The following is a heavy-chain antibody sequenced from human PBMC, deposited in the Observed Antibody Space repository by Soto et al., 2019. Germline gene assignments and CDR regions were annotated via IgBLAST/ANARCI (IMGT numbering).Heavy chain of an antibody. CDR1: GFTFSNYG. CDR3: AKDLVGD. CDR2: ISYDGGNK. V-gene: IGHV3-30*18. J-gene: IGHJ4*02. D-gene: IGHD6-6*01. Sequence: QVPLVESGGGVVQPGRSLRLSCAASGFTFSNYGMHWVRQAPGKGLEWVAVISYDGGNKYYADSVKGRFTISRDNSKNSLYLQMNSLRAEDTAVYHCAKDLVGDWGQGTLVTVSS.